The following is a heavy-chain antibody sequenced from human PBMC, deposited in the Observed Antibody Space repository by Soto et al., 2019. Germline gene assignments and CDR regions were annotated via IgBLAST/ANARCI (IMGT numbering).Heavy chain of an antibody. Sequence: LRLSCAASGFDFYYYNMNWVRQAPGRGLEWVSSISGTGIDIHFADSVKGRFVISRDNAKTSLYLQMNSLRPEDTAVYYCARERVVNYTDYYFDYWGHGTLVTVSS. D-gene: IGHD3-16*02. CDR3: ARERVVNYTDYYFDY. CDR1: GFDFYYYN. J-gene: IGHJ4*01. CDR2: ISGTGIDI. V-gene: IGHV3-21*01.